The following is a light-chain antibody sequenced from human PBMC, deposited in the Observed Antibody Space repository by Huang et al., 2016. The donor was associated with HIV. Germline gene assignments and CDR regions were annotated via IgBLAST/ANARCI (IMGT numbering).Light chain of an antibody. Sequence: DIQMTQSPSTLSASVGDRVTITCRASQSISSWLAWYQQKPGKAPKLLIYKASSLESGVPSRFSGSGSGTEFTLTISSLQPDDFATYYCQQYSSSPYTFGQGTKLEIK. CDR2: KAS. J-gene: IGKJ2*01. CDR3: QQYSSSPYT. CDR1: QSISSW. V-gene: IGKV1-5*03.